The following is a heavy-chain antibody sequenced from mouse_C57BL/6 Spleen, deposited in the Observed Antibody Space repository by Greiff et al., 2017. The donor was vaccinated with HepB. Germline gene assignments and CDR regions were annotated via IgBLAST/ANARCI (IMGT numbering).Heavy chain of an antibody. CDR3: ASYDYDQAWFAY. J-gene: IGHJ3*01. V-gene: IGHV1-19*01. CDR2: INLYNGGT. D-gene: IGHD2-4*01. CDR1: GYTFTDYY. Sequence: VQLQQSGPVLVKPGASVKMSCKASGYTFTDYYMNWVKQSHGKSLEWIGVINLYNGGTSYNQKFKGKATLTVDKTASTAYMELNSLTSEDSAVYYCASYDYDQAWFAYWGQGTMVTVSA.